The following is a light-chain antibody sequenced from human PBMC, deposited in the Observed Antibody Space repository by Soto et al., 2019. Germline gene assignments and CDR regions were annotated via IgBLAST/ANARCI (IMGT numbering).Light chain of an antibody. V-gene: IGLV2-14*01. Sequence: QSALTQPASVSGSPGQSITISCTGTSSDVGGYNYVSWYQQHPGKAPKLMIYEVSNRPSGVSNRFSASKSGNTASLTISGLQAEDEADYYCSSYTTSSLSVFGTGTKLTVL. J-gene: IGLJ1*01. CDR2: EVS. CDR3: SSYTTSSLSV. CDR1: SSDVGGYNY.